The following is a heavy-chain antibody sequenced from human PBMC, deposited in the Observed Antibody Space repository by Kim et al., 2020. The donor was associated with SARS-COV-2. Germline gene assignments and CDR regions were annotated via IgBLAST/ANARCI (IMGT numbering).Heavy chain of an antibody. J-gene: IGHJ4*02. CDR2: ISGSGDTA. V-gene: IGHV3-23*01. CDR3: AKRETGTYSRFEY. Sequence: GGSLRLSCAASGFTFSTYHMSWVRQAPGKGLEWVAGISGSGDTANYADSVKGRFTISRDNTKNTLYLEVNSLRVEDTAVYYCAKRETGTYSRFEYWGQGTLVTVTS. D-gene: IGHD1-26*01. CDR1: GFTFSTYH.